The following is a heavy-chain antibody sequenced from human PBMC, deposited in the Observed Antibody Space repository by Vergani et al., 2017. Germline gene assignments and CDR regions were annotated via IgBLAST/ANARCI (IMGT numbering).Heavy chain of an antibody. Sequence: QVQLQQWGAGLLKPSETLSLTCAVYGGSFSGYYWSWIRQPPGKGLEWVSYISSSGSTIYYADSVKGRFTISRDNAKNSLYLQMNSLRAEDTAVYYCARDSLVQVAFDIWGQGTMVTVSS. CDR1: GGSFSGYY. CDR2: ISSSGSTI. V-gene: IGHV3-11*04. D-gene: IGHD6-13*01. CDR3: ARDSLVQVAFDI. J-gene: IGHJ3*02.